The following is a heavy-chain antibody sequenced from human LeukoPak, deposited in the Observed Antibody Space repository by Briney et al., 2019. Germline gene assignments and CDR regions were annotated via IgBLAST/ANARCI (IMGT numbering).Heavy chain of an antibody. D-gene: IGHD1-1*01. J-gene: IGHJ4*02. CDR2: ISYHGTSK. V-gene: IGHV3-30-3*01. Sequence: GGSLRLSCAASEFMLTNYAMHWVRQAPGKGLEWVAVISYHGTSKYYADSVKGRFTISRDISRNTLYLQMDSLRAEGTAVYYCARAGPNDHRFDYWGQGTLVTVSS. CDR1: EFMLTNYA. CDR3: ARAGPNDHRFDY.